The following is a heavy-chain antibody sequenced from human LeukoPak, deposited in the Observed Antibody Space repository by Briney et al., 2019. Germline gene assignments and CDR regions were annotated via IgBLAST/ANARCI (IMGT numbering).Heavy chain of an antibody. CDR2: INHSGST. Sequence: PSETLSLTCAVYGGSFSGYYWSWIRQPPGKGLEWIGEINHSGSTNYNPSLKSRLTISADTSKSQFSLKLSSVTAADTAVYYCARLRGYYFGSGTHTGFDYWGQGTLVTVSS. CDR3: ARLRGYYFGSGTHTGFDY. J-gene: IGHJ4*02. V-gene: IGHV4-34*01. D-gene: IGHD3-10*01. CDR1: GGSFSGYY.